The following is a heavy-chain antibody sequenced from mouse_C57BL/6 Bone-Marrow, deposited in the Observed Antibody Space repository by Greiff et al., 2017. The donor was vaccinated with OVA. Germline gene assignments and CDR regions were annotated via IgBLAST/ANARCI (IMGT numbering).Heavy chain of an antibody. D-gene: IGHD2-2*01. J-gene: IGHJ4*01. V-gene: IGHV5-4*01. CDR3: ARRSMVTDEGAMDY. CDR1: GFTFSSYA. Sequence: EVQGVESGGGLVKPGGSLKLSCAASGFTFSSYAMSWVRQTPEKRLEWVATISDGGSYTYYPDNVKGRFTISRDNAKNNLYLQMSHLKSEDTAMYYCARRSMVTDEGAMDYWGQGTSVTVSS. CDR2: ISDGGSYT.